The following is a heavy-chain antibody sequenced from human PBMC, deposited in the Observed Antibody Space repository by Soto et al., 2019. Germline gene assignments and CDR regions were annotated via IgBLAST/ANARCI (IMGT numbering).Heavy chain of an antibody. CDR2: IYHSGST. J-gene: IGHJ4*02. CDR3: ARAGGLGAVAVDY. V-gene: IGHV4-30-2*01. CDR1: GGSISSGGYS. D-gene: IGHD6-19*01. Sequence: QLQLQESGSGLVKPSQTLSLTCAVSGGSISSGGYSWSWIRQPPGKGLEWIGYIYHSGSTYYNPSLTSRVTISVDRSKNQFSVKLSSVTAADTAVYYCARAGGLGAVAVDYWGQGTLVTVSS.